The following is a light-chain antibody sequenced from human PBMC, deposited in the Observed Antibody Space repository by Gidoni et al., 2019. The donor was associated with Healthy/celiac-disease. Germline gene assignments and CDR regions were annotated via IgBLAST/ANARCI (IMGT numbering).Light chain of an antibody. CDR1: QGISSY. V-gene: IGKV1-9*01. J-gene: IGKJ4*01. CDR3: HQRNSYPRALT. Sequence: DIQLTQSPSFLSASVGDSVTITCRASQGISSYLAWYQQKPGKAPKPLSYAASTLQSGVPSRFSSSGARTEFTLTISTIRREDFETYYGHQRNSYPRALTFGGGTKVEIK. CDR2: AAS.